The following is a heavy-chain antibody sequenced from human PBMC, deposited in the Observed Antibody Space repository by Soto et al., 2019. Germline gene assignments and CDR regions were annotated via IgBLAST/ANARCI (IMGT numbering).Heavy chain of an antibody. CDR3: ERGVDNWNYLY. Sequence: VASVKVSCKASGGTFSSYAISWVRQAPGQGLEWMGGIIPIFGTANYAQKFQGRVTITADESTSTAYMELSSLRSEDTAVYYCERGVDNWNYLYWGQGTLVTVSS. J-gene: IGHJ4*02. CDR1: GGTFSSYA. V-gene: IGHV1-69*13. D-gene: IGHD1-7*01. CDR2: IIPIFGTA.